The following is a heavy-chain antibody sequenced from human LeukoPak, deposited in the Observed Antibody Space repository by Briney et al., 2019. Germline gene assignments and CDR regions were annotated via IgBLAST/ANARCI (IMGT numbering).Heavy chain of an antibody. J-gene: IGHJ6*03. V-gene: IGHV1-69*05. CDR1: GGTFSSYA. D-gene: IGHD6-6*01. CDR2: IIPIFGTA. CDR3: ASVLISDSRVYQYYHYMDV. Sequence: SVKVSCKASGGTFSSYAISWVRQAPGQGLEWMGGIIPIFGTANYAQKFQGRVTITTDESTSTAYMELSSLRSEDTAVYYCASVLISDSRVYQYYHYMDVWGKGTTVTVSS.